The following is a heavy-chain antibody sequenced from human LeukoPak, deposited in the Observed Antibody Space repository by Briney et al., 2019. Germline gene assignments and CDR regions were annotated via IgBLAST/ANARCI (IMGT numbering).Heavy chain of an antibody. J-gene: IGHJ6*02. CDR3: AKVGIAAAGEYYYYYGMDV. Sequence: GGSLRLSCTASGFSFSTYSMNWVRQAPGKGLGWVSAISGSGGSTYYADSVKGRFTISRDNSKNTLYLQMNSLRAEDTAVYYCAKVGIAAAGEYYYYYGMDVWGQGTTVTVSS. CDR2: ISGSGGST. V-gene: IGHV3-23*01. CDR1: GFSFSTYS. D-gene: IGHD6-13*01.